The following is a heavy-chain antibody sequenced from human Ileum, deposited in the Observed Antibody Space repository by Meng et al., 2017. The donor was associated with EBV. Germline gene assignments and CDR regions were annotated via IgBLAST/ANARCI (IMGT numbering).Heavy chain of an antibody. CDR2: IYYSGNT. CDR3: ARGGSGYYYGSGFDY. CDR1: DLYITNYYW. D-gene: IGHD3-10*01. V-gene: IGHV4-4*02. Sequence: QVQLQESGPGLVKPSGTLALTWIVSDLYITNYYWWSWVRQPPGKGLEWIGEIYYSGNTYYNPSLKSRVTISVDKSNNQFSLRLSSVTAADTAVYYCARGGSGYYYGSGFDYWGQGTLVTVSS. J-gene: IGHJ4*02.